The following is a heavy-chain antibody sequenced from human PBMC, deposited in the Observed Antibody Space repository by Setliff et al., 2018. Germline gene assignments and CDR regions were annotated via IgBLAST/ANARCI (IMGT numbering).Heavy chain of an antibody. CDR3: ARGRYWFAPNWSDP. J-gene: IGHJ5*02. CDR2: IYYSGST. D-gene: IGHD2-21*01. V-gene: IGHV4-31*03. CDR1: GGSISSGGYY. Sequence: SETLSLTCTVSGGSISSGGYYWSWIRRHPGKGLEWIGYIYYSGSTYYNPSLKSRVTISVDTSKNQFSLKLSSVTAADTAVYYCARGRYWFAPNWSDPWGQGTLVTVSS.